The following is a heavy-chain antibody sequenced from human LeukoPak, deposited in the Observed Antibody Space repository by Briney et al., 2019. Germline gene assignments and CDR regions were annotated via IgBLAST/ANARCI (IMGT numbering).Heavy chain of an antibody. V-gene: IGHV4-59*12. Sequence: SETLSLTCTVSGGSISSYYWSWIRQPPGKGLEWIGSIHYSGSTTYNPSLKSRVTISVDTSKNQFSLKLSSVTAADTAVYFCARDRSIVGATPYFDYWGQGTLVTVSS. D-gene: IGHD1-26*01. CDR3: ARDRSIVGATPYFDY. CDR2: IHYSGST. J-gene: IGHJ4*02. CDR1: GGSISSYY.